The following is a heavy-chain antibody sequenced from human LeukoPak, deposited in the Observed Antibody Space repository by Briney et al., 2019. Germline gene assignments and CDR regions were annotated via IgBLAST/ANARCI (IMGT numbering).Heavy chain of an antibody. J-gene: IGHJ4*02. CDR1: RFTFVNYW. V-gene: IGHV3-7*03. CDR3: AGDISSPGGLEY. Sequence: GGSLRLSCAASRFTFVNYWMNWVRQAPGKGLEWVANIKQDGSKTYYVDSVKGRFTISRDNAQNSLYLQMNSLRAEDTAVYYCAGDISSPGGLEYWGQGTLVTVSS. CDR2: IKQDGSKT. D-gene: IGHD6-6*01.